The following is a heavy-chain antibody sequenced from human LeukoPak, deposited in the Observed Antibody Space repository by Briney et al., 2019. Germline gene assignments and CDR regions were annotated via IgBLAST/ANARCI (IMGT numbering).Heavy chain of an antibody. CDR3: ATANRIAAAGRPLAYYYYYMDV. J-gene: IGHJ6*03. CDR1: GYTLTELS. V-gene: IGHV1-24*01. CDR2: FDPEDGET. D-gene: IGHD6-13*01. Sequence: ASVKVSCKVSGYTLTELSMHWVRQAPGKGLEWMGGFDPEDGETIYAQKFQGRVTMTEDTSTDTAYMELSSLRSEDTAVYYCATANRIAAAGRPLAYYYYYMDVWGKGTTVTIS.